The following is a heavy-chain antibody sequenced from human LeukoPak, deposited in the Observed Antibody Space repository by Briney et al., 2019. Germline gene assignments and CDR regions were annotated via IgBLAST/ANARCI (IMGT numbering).Heavy chain of an antibody. CDR3: ARKHLGLGL. CDR1: GYTFITYE. Sequence: GASVRVSCKASGYTFITYEIIWVRQTPGQGLEWMGWINTRNGNAHYVHQLQGRVTLTTETSPRASYMELARLRVHETPIYNSARKHLGLGLWGQGTLVTVSS. V-gene: IGHV1-18*01. J-gene: IGHJ4*02. CDR2: INTRNGNA. D-gene: IGHD3-16*01.